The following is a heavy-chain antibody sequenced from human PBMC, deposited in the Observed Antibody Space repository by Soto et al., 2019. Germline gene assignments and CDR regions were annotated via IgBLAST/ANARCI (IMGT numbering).Heavy chain of an antibody. J-gene: IGHJ4*02. CDR2: IHHSGTT. V-gene: IGHV4-38-2*01. CDR3: ASGLYGGNFDY. CDR1: DYSINSNYY. D-gene: IGHD2-15*01. Sequence: SETLSLTCDVSDYSINSNYYWLWIRQPPGKGLEWIGAIHHSGTTYYTPSLKSRVTISMDTSKNHFSLKLTSMTATDTAMYYCASGLYGGNFDYWGQGTPVTVSS.